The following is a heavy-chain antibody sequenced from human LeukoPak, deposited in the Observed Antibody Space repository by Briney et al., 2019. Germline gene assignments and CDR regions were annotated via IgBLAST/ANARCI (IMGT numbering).Heavy chain of an antibody. J-gene: IGHJ2*01. Sequence: SETLSLTCTVSGGSISSYYWSWIRQPPGKGLEWIGYIYYSGSTNYNPSLKSRVTISVDTSKNQFSLKLSSVTAADTAVYYCARASITIFGVVIPYWYFDLWGRGTLVTVSS. CDR2: IYYSGST. CDR1: GGSISSYY. V-gene: IGHV4-59*08. CDR3: ARASITIFGVVIPYWYFDL. D-gene: IGHD3-3*01.